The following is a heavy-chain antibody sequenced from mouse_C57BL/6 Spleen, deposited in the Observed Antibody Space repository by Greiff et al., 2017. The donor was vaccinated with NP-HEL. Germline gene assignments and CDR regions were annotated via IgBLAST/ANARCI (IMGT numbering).Heavy chain of an antibody. D-gene: IGHD2-5*01. CDR1: GYAFSSSW. CDR3: AGDYSNYVFAY. J-gene: IGHJ3*01. V-gene: IGHV1-82*01. CDR2: IYPGDGDT. Sequence: QVQLKESGPELVKPGASVKISCKASGYAFSSSWMNWVKQRPGKGLEWIGRIYPGDGDTNYNGKFKGKATLTADKSSSTAYMQLSSLTSEDSAVYFCAGDYSNYVFAYWGQGTLVTVSA.